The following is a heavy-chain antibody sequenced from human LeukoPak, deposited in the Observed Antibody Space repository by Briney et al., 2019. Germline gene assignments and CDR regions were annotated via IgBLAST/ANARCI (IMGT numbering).Heavy chain of an antibody. CDR1: GYSISSSNY. CDR3: ARLDGYSSGWFDY. Sequence: SDTLSLTCDVSGYSISSSNYWAWIRQPPGKGLEWIGHIYYSGSIYYNPSLKSRVTMSVDTSKNQFSLKLSSVTAADTAVYYCARLDGYSSGWFDYWGQGTLVTVSS. J-gene: IGHJ4*02. CDR2: IYYSGSI. V-gene: IGHV4-28*05. D-gene: IGHD6-19*01.